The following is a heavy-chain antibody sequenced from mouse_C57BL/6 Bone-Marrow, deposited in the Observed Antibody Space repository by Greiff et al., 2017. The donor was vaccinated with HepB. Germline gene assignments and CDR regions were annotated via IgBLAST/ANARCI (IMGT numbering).Heavy chain of an antibody. V-gene: IGHV5-15*01. CDR2: ISNLAYGI. J-gene: IGHJ1*03. D-gene: IGHD3-3*01. Sequence: EVKLMESGGGLVQPGGSLKLSCAASGFTFSDYGMAWVRQDPRKGLEWVAFISNLAYGINYADTVTCRFTISGENAKNTLYMEVSSLRSEDTARYNCARHGDKVCYFDVWGTGTTVTVSS. CDR3: ARHGDKVCYFDV. CDR1: GFTFSDYG.